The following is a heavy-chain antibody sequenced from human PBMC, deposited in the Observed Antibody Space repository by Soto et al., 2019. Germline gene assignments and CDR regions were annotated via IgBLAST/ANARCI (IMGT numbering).Heavy chain of an antibody. Sequence: EVQLLESGGGLVQPGGSLRLSCEASGFTFSSYAMSWVRQAPGKGLEWVSFISGSVGTTYYADSVKGRFTISRDNSKNTLYLQMNNLRAEDTAVYYCAKDHLFSGWTSGGYFDYWGQGALVTVSS. V-gene: IGHV3-23*01. CDR2: ISGSVGTT. CDR3: AKDHLFSGWTSGGYFDY. CDR1: GFTFSSYA. J-gene: IGHJ4*02. D-gene: IGHD6-19*01.